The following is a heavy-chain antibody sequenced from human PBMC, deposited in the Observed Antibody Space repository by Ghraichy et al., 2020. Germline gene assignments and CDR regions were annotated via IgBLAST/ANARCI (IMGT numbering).Heavy chain of an antibody. CDR2: IYYSGST. D-gene: IGHD5-12*01. J-gene: IGHJ4*02. CDR1: GGSISSGDYY. Sequence: SETLSLTCTVSGGSISSGDYYWSWIRQPPGKGLEWIGYIYYSGSTYYNPSLKSRVTISVDTSKNQFSLKLSSVTAADTAGYYCARYSGYDWYYFDYWGQGTLVTVSS. CDR3: ARYSGYDWYYFDY. V-gene: IGHV4-30-4*01.